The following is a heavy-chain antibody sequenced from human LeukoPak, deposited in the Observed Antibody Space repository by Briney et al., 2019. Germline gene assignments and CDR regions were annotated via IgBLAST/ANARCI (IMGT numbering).Heavy chain of an antibody. Sequence: GGSLRLSCAASGFTFSSYAMSWVRQAPGKGLEWVSAISGSGGSTYYADSVKGRFTISRGNSKNTLFLQMNSLRAEDTAVYYCAKVGQWLYFDYWGQGTLVTVSS. V-gene: IGHV3-23*01. CDR3: AKVGQWLYFDY. J-gene: IGHJ4*02. CDR2: ISGSGGST. D-gene: IGHD6-19*01. CDR1: GFTFSSYA.